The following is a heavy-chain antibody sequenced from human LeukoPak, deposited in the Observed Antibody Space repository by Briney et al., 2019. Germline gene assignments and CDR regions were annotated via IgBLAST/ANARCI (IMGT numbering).Heavy chain of an antibody. CDR2: ISVFNGQT. D-gene: IGHD1-26*01. CDR1: GYTFTSYG. J-gene: IGHJ4*02. V-gene: IGHV1-18*01. CDR3: ARKSGSFCDY. Sequence: ASVKVSCKASGYTFTSYGVTWVRQAPGQGLEWMGWISVFNGQTNYVQKLQGRVPMTTDTSTSTAYMELMSLRSDDTAVYYCARKSGSFCDYWGQGTLITVSS.